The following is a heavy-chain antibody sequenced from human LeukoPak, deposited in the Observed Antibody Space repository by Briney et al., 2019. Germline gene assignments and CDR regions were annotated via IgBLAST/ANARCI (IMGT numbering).Heavy chain of an antibody. J-gene: IGHJ3*02. CDR1: GGSISSYY. V-gene: IGHV4-4*07. Sequence: SETLSLTCTVSGGSISSYYWSWIRQPAGKGLEWIGRIYTSGSTNYNPSLKSRVTISVDTSKNQFSLKLSSVTAADTAVYYCARRKLAAAGTWAFDIWGQGTMVTVSS. CDR2: IYTSGST. CDR3: ARRKLAAAGTWAFDI. D-gene: IGHD6-13*01.